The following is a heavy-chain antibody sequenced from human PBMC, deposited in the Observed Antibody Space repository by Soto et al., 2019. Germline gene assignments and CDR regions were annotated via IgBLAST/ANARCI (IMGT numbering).Heavy chain of an antibody. CDR1: GGSFSGYY. CDR3: ARGLPTFGVNWFDP. V-gene: IGHV4-34*01. J-gene: IGHJ5*02. CDR2: INHSVST. D-gene: IGHD3-16*01. Sequence: QVQLQQWGAGLLKPSETLSLTCAVYGGSFSGYYWSWIRQPPGKGLEWIGEINHSVSTNFNPSLKSRVTISGDTSKNQFSLKLSSVTAADTAVYYCARGLPTFGVNWFDPWGQGTLVTVSS.